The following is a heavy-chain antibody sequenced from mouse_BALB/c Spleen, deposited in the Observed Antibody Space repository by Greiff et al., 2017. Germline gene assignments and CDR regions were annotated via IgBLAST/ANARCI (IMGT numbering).Heavy chain of an antibody. J-gene: IGHJ4*01. Sequence: QVQLKQSGAELARPGASVKLSCKASGYTFTSYWMQWVKQRPGQGLEWIGAIYPGDGDTRYTQKFKGKATLTADKSSSTAYMQLSSSASEDSAVYYCARGDYDDAMDYWGQGTSVTVSS. V-gene: IGHV1-87*01. D-gene: IGHD2-4*01. CDR1: GYTFTSYW. CDR2: IYPGDGDT. CDR3: ARGDYDDAMDY.